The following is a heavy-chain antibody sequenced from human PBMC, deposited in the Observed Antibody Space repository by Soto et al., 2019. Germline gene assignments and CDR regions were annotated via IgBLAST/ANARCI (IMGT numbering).Heavy chain of an antibody. CDR1: GGTFSSYA. V-gene: IGHV1-69*01. Sequence: QVQLVQSGAEVKKPGSSVKVSCKASGGTFSSYAISWVRQAPGQGLEWMGGIIPIFGAANYAQKFQGRVTITADESTSTAYMELSSLRSEDTAVYYCASGYCSGGSCLYYFDYWGQGTLVTVSS. CDR3: ASGYCSGGSCLYYFDY. CDR2: IIPIFGAA. J-gene: IGHJ4*02. D-gene: IGHD2-15*01.